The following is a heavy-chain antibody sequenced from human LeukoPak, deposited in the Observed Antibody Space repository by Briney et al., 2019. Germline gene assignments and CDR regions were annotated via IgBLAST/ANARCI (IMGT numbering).Heavy chain of an antibody. D-gene: IGHD3-10*01. J-gene: IGHJ6*04. CDR3: TRFITMVRGGPPNYFFDV. V-gene: IGHV3-73*01. Sequence: GGSLRLSCAASGFTFSGSAMHWVRQASGKGLEWVGRIRSKANSYATAYAASVKGRFTISRDDSKNTAYLQMNSLKTEDTAVHYCTRFITMVRGGPPNYFFDVWGKGTTVTVSS. CDR1: GFTFSGSA. CDR2: IRSKANSYAT.